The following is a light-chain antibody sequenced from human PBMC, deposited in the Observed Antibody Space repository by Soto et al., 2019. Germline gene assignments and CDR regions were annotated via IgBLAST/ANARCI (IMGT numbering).Light chain of an antibody. CDR1: RSNIGSNY. V-gene: IGLV1-47*01. J-gene: IGLJ2*01. Sequence: QSVLTQPPSASGTPGQRVTISCSGGRSNIGSNYVYWYHHLPGTTPKLLIYRNNQRPSGVPDRLSASNSGTSASLAISGLRSEDEALYYCVTWDDSLRVVLFGGGTKVTVL. CDR3: VTWDDSLRVVL. CDR2: RNN.